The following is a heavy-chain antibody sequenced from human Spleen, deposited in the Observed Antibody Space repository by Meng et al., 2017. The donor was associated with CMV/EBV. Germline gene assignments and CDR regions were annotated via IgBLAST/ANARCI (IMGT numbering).Heavy chain of an antibody. CDR1: GGSFSGYY. CDR3: ASGSPGAHDY. V-gene: IGHV4-59*10. D-gene: IGHD1-26*01. CDR2: NYTSGST. Sequence: VQLQQGGAGLLKPAGTLSHTCAVYGGSFSGYYWSWIRQPAGEGLEWIGRNYTSGSTNYNPSLKSRVTMSVDTSKNQFALKLSSVTAADTAVYYCASGSPGAHDYWGQGTLVTVSS. J-gene: IGHJ4*02.